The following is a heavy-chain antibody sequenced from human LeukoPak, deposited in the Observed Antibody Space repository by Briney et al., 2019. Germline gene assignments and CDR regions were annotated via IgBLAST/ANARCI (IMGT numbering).Heavy chain of an antibody. J-gene: IGHJ4*02. V-gene: IGHV4-38-2*02. D-gene: IGHD2-2*01. CDR1: GCSISSGYY. CDR2: IYHSGST. Sequence: PSEPLSVTCTVSGCSISSGYYWGWIRQPPGKGLEWIGSIYHSGSTYYNPSLKSRVTISVDTSKNQFSLKLSSVTAADTAVYYCARDFGCSSTSCYNGGHFDYWGQGTLVTVSS. CDR3: ARDFGCSSTSCYNGGHFDY.